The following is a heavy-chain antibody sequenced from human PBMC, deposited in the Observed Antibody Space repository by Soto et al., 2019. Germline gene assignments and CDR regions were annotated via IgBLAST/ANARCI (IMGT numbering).Heavy chain of an antibody. D-gene: IGHD3-22*01. V-gene: IGHV3-15*07. CDR1: GFTFSNAW. Sequence: GGSLRLSCAASGFTFSNAWMNWVRQAPGKGLEWVGRIKSKTDGGTTDYAAPVKGRFTISRDDSKNTLYLQMNSLKTEDTAVYYCTTDLYYDSSGYNEWGQGTLVTVSS. CDR2: IKSKTDGGTT. J-gene: IGHJ4*02. CDR3: TTDLYYDSSGYNE.